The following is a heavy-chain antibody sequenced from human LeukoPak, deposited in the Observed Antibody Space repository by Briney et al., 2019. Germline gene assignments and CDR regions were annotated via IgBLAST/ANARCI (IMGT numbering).Heavy chain of an antibody. CDR1: GGSFSGYY. Sequence: SETLSLTCAVYGGSFSGYYWSWIRQPPGKGLEWIGEINHSGSTNYNPSLKSRVTISVDTSKNQFSLKLSSVTAADTAVYYCARGWGAAIEGNYYYHGMDVWGQGTTVTVSS. CDR2: INHSGST. D-gene: IGHD1-26*01. J-gene: IGHJ6*02. CDR3: ARGWGAAIEGNYYYHGMDV. V-gene: IGHV4-34*01.